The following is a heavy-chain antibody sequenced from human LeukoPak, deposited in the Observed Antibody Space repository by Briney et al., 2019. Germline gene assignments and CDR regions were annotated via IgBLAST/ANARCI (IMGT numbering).Heavy chain of an antibody. Sequence: GGSLRLSCAASGFTVSSNYMSWVRPAPGKGLEWVSVIYSGGSTYYADSVKGRFTISRHNSKNTLYLQMNSLRAEDTAVYYCAREASGVDTALDVWGQGTTVTVSS. CDR3: AREASGVDTALDV. D-gene: IGHD5-18*01. J-gene: IGHJ6*02. CDR1: GFTVSSNY. CDR2: IYSGGST. V-gene: IGHV3-53*04.